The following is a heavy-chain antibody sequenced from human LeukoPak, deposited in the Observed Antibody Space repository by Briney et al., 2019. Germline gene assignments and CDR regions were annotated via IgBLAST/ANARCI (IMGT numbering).Heavy chain of an antibody. CDR1: GFTFSSYA. J-gene: IGHJ1*01. CDR3: AKKVVVGATSPYSDFQD. Sequence: PGGSLRLSCEASGFTFSSYAMSWVRRAPGKGLEWVSAISGSGVTTHYAGSVKGRFSISRDNSKNTLYLQMNSLRAEDTALYYCAKKVVVGATSPYSDFQDWGQGTLVTVSS. D-gene: IGHD1-26*01. CDR2: ISGSGVTT. V-gene: IGHV3-23*01.